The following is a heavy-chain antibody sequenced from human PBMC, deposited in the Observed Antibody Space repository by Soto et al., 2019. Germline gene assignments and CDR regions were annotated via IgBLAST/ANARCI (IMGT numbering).Heavy chain of an antibody. CDR2: IYYSGST. Sequence: QVQLQESGPGLVKPSETLSLTCTVSGGSVSSDDCYWSWIRQPPGKGLEWIGYIYYSGSTYYNPSLQSRVTISVDTSKNQLSLRLSSVTAADTAVYYWALGEGAAGTDFDYWGQGTLVTVSS. V-gene: IGHV4-30-4*03. CDR1: GGSVSSDDCY. D-gene: IGHD6-13*01. CDR3: ALGEGAAGTDFDY. J-gene: IGHJ4*02.